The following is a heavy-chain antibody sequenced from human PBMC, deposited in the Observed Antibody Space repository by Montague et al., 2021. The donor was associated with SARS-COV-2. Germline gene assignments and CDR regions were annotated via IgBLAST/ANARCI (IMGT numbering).Heavy chain of an antibody. CDR3: ARKEMKYSSIWSTGGNWFDP. J-gene: IGHJ5*02. CDR2: IYYSGST. CDR1: GGSISSSYY. V-gene: IGHV4-39*01. D-gene: IGHD6-13*01. Sequence: SETRSLTCTVSGGSISSSYYWGWIRQPPGKGLEWIGSIYYSGSTYYNPSLKSRVTISVDTSKNQFSLKLSSVTAADTAVYYCARKEMKYSSIWSTGGNWFDPWGQGTLVTVSS.